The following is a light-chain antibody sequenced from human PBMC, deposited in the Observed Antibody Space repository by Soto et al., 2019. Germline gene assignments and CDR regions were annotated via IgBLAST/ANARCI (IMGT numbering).Light chain of an antibody. CDR2: GAS. CDR1: HSVSNNY. CDR3: QYYGRSGT. J-gene: IGKJ1*01. V-gene: IGKV3-20*01. Sequence: IVFPVPPSTLSLSSGARATLSCRASHSVSNNYLAWYQQKPGQAPRPLIHGASNRATGIPDRFSGSGSGTDFTLFIIRMGSQDLAVYSGQYYGRSGTFGHGTKVDIK.